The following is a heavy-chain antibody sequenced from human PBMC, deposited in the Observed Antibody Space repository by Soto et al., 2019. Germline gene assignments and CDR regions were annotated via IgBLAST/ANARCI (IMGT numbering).Heavy chain of an antibody. CDR2: IWYDGSNK. CDR1: GFSFSSYG. CDR3: ARDCAGYSSGWYQRGGFDY. V-gene: IGHV3-33*01. J-gene: IGHJ4*02. Sequence: QVQLVESGGGVVQPARSLRLSCAASGFSFSSYGMHWVRQAPGKGLEWVAVIWYDGSNKYYAASVKGRFTISRDHSKNTLYLQMNSLRAEDTAVYYCARDCAGYSSGWYQRGGFDYWGQGTLVTVSS. D-gene: IGHD6-19*01.